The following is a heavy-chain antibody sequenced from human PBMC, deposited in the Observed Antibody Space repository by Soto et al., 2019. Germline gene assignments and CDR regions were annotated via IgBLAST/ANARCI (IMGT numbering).Heavy chain of an antibody. Sequence: PSETLSLTCTVSGDSISSPHYYWTWIRQPPGKGLEWVGYIYYTGNNFYNPALKSRVAMSVGPSTNQFSLKLASVTDADTAVFFCAREPKQDYDSSPWNGGFDSWGPGTLVTVSS. J-gene: IGHJ4*02. V-gene: IGHV4-30-4*01. CDR3: AREPKQDYDSSPWNGGFDS. D-gene: IGHD3-22*01. CDR2: IYYTGNN. CDR1: GDSISSPHYY.